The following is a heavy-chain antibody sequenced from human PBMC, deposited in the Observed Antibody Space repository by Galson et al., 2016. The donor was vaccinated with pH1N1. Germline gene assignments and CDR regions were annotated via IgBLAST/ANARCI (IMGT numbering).Heavy chain of an antibody. D-gene: IGHD1-26*01. V-gene: IGHV3-7*01. CDR2: INQDGSRK. Sequence: SLRLSCAASGFIFSDYWMSWVRQAPGKGLEWVAKINQDGSRKYYVDSMKGRCTISRDNAENSLSLQMNSLRDEDTALYYCATEDYYTSLYWGQGSLDNVSS. J-gene: IGHJ4*02. CDR3: ATEDYYTSLY. CDR1: GFIFSDYW.